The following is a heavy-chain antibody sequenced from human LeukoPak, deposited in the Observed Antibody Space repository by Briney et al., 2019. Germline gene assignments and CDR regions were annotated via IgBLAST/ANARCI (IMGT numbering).Heavy chain of an antibody. V-gene: IGHV4-34*01. Sequence: SETLSLTCAVYGGSFGGDYWSWIRQPPGKGLEWIGEINHSGSTNFNPSLKSRVTISVDTSKNQVSLKLRSVTAADTAVYFCARTLAAAGTRIPYYFDYCGQGTLVTVSS. J-gene: IGHJ4*02. D-gene: IGHD6-13*01. CDR1: GGSFGGDY. CDR3: ARTLAAAGTRIPYYFDY. CDR2: INHSGST.